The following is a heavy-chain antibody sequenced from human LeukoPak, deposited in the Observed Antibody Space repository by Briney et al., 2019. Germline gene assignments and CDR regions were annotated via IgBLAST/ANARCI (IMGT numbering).Heavy chain of an antibody. V-gene: IGHV4-39*01. CDR1: GASISSNSHF. D-gene: IGHD3-22*01. CDR2: FRYRDNT. J-gene: IGHJ4*02. CDR3: VRRSRDNSGYYYVDY. Sequence: SKTLSLTCAVSGASISSNSHFWGWVRQPPGKGLQWIGSFRYRDNTYSNPSLKSRVTISEDTSKNQFSLKLSSVTATDTAVYYCVRRSRDNSGYYYVDYWGQGTLVTVSS.